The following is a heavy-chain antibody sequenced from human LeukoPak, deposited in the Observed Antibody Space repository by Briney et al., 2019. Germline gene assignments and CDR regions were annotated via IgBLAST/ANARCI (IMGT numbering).Heavy chain of an antibody. CDR3: ALSSGYFRSLDY. V-gene: IGHV1-46*01. D-gene: IGHD3-22*01. Sequence: ASVKVSCKASGYTFTSYYMHWVRQAPGQGLEWMGIINPSGGSTSYAQKFQGRVTMTRDMSTSTVYMELSSLRSEDTAVYYCALSSGYFRSLDYWGQGTLVTVSS. CDR1: GYTFTSYY. J-gene: IGHJ4*02. CDR2: INPSGGST.